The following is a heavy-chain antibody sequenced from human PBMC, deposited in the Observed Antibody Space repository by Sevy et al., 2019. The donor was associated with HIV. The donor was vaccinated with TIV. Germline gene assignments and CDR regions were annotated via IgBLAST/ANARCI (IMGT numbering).Heavy chain of an antibody. D-gene: IGHD6-13*01. CDR3: ARVSIAAARDYYYYMDV. CDR2: INSDGSST. CDR1: GFTFSSYW. J-gene: IGHJ6*03. V-gene: IGHV3-74*01. Sequence: GGSLRLSCAASGFTFSSYWMHWVHQAPGKGLVWVSRINSDGSSTSYADSVKGPFTISRDNAKSTLYLQMNSLRAGDTAVYYCARVSIAAARDYYYYMDVWGNGTTVTVSS.